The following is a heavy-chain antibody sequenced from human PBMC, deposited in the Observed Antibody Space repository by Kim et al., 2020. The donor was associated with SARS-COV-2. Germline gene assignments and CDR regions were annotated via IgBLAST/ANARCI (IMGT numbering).Heavy chain of an antibody. Sequence: GGSLRLSCAASGFTFDDYAMHWVRQAPGKGLEWVSLISWDGGSTYYADSVKGRFTISRDNSKNSLYLQMNSLRAEDTALYYCAKGGLWFGELGDYYYYYGMDVWGQGTTVTVSS. J-gene: IGHJ6*02. D-gene: IGHD3-10*01. CDR3: AKGGLWFGELGDYYYYYGMDV. CDR1: GFTFDDYA. V-gene: IGHV3-43D*03. CDR2: ISWDGGST.